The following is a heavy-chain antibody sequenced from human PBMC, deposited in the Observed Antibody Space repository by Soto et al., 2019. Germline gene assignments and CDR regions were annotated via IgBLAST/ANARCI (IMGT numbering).Heavy chain of an antibody. CDR1: GGSIRNVY. V-gene: IGHV4-59*01. J-gene: IGHJ4*01. D-gene: IGHD2-15*01. Sequence: LTCTVSGGSIRNVYWSWIRQAPGKGLEWIGFIFHSGNAKYNPSLKSRVTISVDTSKNQFSLSLDSVTAADTAVYFCARAHAPTLPFDSWGQGTLVTVSS. CDR3: ARAHAPTLPFDS. CDR2: IFHSGNA.